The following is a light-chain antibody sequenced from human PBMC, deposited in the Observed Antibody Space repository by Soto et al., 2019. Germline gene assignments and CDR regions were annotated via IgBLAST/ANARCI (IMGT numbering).Light chain of an antibody. CDR3: QEGTYWPA. J-gene: IGKJ4*01. CDR2: GAS. Sequence: IVLTQSPGTLSLSPGERATLSCRASQTISSSSLAWYQQKGGQAPRLLIYGASVRATGIPARFSGSGSGTDFTLTISSLEPEDFAVYYCQEGTYWPAFGGGTKVDIK. V-gene: IGKV3D-20*02. CDR1: QTISSSS.